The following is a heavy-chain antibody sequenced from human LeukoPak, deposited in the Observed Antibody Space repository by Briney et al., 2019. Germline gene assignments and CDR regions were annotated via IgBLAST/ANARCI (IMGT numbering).Heavy chain of an antibody. CDR2: IIPVTGTT. CDR3: ARDWGLIGSTDWGGHENWFDP. CDR1: GGIFTNYI. V-gene: IGHV1-69*13. J-gene: IGHJ5*02. D-gene: IGHD1-7*01. Sequence: SVKVSCTASGGIFTNYIISWVRQAPGQGLEWMGGIIPVTGTTNYAQKFQDRVTITADESTTTAYMELSSLRSEDTAVYYCARDWGLIGSTDWGGHENWFDPWGQGTLVTVSS.